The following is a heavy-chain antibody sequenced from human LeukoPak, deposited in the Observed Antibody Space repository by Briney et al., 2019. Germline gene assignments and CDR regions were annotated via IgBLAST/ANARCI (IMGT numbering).Heavy chain of an antibody. J-gene: IGHJ4*02. V-gene: IGHV1-69*05. Sequence: SVNVSCKTSGGSFSSYDISWVRQAPEQGLEWMGGIIPVFGMPNYAQKFQGRLTLTTDESTGTAYMELGGLTSDDTAVYYCARSDAGNSEGGIDYWGQGTLVIVSP. CDR1: GGSFSSYD. D-gene: IGHD1-7*01. CDR2: IIPVFGMP. CDR3: ARSDAGNSEGGIDY.